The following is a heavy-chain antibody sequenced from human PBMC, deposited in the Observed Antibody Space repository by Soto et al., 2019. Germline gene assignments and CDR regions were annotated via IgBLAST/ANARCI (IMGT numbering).Heavy chain of an antibody. CDR2: INPSGATT. V-gene: IGHV1-46*01. CDR3: ARRDCFSSSCYFKY. Sequence: ASVKVSCKASGYTFTIYYVHWVRQAPGQGLEWMGIINPSGATTTYAQNFQGRVAMTRDTSTSTVYMELSSLRSEDTVVYYCARRDCFSSSCYFKYWGQGTLVTAPQ. CDR1: GYTFTIYY. J-gene: IGHJ4*02. D-gene: IGHD2-2*01.